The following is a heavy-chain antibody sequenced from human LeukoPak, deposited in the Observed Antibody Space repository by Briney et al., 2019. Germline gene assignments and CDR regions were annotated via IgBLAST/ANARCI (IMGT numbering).Heavy chain of an antibody. D-gene: IGHD2-21*01. CDR3: ARAKGHIVVVMPHETDRENDAFDI. CDR2: IYYSGST. V-gene: IGHV4-59*08. J-gene: IGHJ3*02. CDR1: GGSISSYY. Sequence: SETLSLTCTVSGGSISSYYWSWIRQPPGKGLEWIGYIYYSGSTNYNPSLKSRVTISVDTSKNQFSLKLSSVTAADTAVYYCARAKGHIVVVMPHETDRENDAFDIWGQGTMVTVSS.